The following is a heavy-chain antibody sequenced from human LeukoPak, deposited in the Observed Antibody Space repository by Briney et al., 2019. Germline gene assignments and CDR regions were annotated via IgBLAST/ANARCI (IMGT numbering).Heavy chain of an antibody. J-gene: IGHJ1*01. CDR1: GFTFDDYA. Sequence: GRSLRLSCAASGFTFDDYAMHWVRQAPGKGLEWVSGISWNSGSIGYADSVKGRFTISRDNAKNSLYLQMNSLRAEDTALYYCAKGADSSGYYYLGCFQHWGQGTLVTVSS. D-gene: IGHD3-22*01. CDR2: ISWNSGSI. CDR3: AKGADSSGYYYLGCFQH. V-gene: IGHV3-9*01.